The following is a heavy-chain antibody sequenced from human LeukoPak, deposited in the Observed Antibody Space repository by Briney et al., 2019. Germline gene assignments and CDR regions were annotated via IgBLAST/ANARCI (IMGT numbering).Heavy chain of an antibody. Sequence: SQTLSLTCTVSGGSISSGSYYWSSIRQPAGKGLEWIGRIYTSGSTNYNPSLKSRVTISVDTSKNQFSLQLSSVTAADTPVYYCAREDYGDYPPHYYYYYMDVWGKGTTVPVSS. D-gene: IGHD4-17*01. CDR3: AREDYGDYPPHYYYYYMDV. J-gene: IGHJ6*03. CDR2: IYTSGST. V-gene: IGHV4-61*02. CDR1: GGSISSGSYY.